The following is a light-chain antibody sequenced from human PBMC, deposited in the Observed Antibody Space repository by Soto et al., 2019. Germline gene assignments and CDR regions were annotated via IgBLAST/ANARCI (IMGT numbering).Light chain of an antibody. V-gene: IGKV3-11*01. CDR3: HQYNNWPPIT. Sequence: EIVLTQSPATLSLSPGERATLSCRASQSVSSYLLWYQQKPGQTPRLLIYDASNRATGIPARFSGSGSETDFTLTISSLEPEDFAVYYCHQYNNWPPITFGQGTRLEIK. CDR1: QSVSSY. CDR2: DAS. J-gene: IGKJ5*01.